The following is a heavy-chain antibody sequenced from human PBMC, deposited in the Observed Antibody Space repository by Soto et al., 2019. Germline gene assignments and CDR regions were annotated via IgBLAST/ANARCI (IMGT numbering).Heavy chain of an antibody. D-gene: IGHD2-21*01. CDR2: IYTDDNI. Sequence: EVQLVESGGGLVQPGGSLRLSCAASGFTVSGNYVTWVRQAPGKGLEWVSVIYTDDNIYYADSVTGRFTISRDYSKNTFYLQMNRLRVEDTAVYYCATELIAKYGMDVWGQGTTVTVSS. CDR3: ATELIAKYGMDV. J-gene: IGHJ6*02. V-gene: IGHV3-53*01. CDR1: GFTVSGNY.